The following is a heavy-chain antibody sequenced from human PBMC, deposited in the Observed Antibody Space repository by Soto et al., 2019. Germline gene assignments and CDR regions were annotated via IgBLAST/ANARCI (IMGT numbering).Heavy chain of an antibody. V-gene: IGHV3-23*01. CDR3: GATRGMGKYYFDY. CDR2: ISGSGGNT. J-gene: IGHJ4*02. Sequence: GGSLRLSCAASGFTFSTYAMTWVRQAPGKGLEWVSAISGSGGNTYYADSVKGRFTISRDSSKNTLYLQWSTLKASDAAIYYCGATRGMGKYYFDYWGQGTLVTVSS. CDR1: GFTFSTYA. D-gene: IGHD1-26*01.